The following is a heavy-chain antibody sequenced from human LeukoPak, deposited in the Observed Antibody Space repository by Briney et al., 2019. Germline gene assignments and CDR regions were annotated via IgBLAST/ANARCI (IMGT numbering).Heavy chain of an antibody. J-gene: IGHJ5*02. Sequence: SETLSLTCTVSGGSIGTYYWSWIRQPPGKGLEWIGYIYYTGNTNYNPSLKSRVTMSVDTSKNQFSLKLSSVTAADTAVYYCARESSIAVAGILASWFDPWGQGTLVTVSS. CDR1: GGSIGTYY. V-gene: IGHV4-59*12. D-gene: IGHD6-19*01. CDR2: IYYTGNT. CDR3: ARESSIAVAGILASWFDP.